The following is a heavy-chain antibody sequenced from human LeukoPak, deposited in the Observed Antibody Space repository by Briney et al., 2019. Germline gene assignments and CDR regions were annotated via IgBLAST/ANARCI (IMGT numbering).Heavy chain of an antibody. CDR2: IYYSGST. CDR1: GGSISSYY. J-gene: IGHJ4*02. D-gene: IGHD2-2*01. Sequence: PSETLSLTCTVSGGSISSYYWGWIRQPPGKGLEWIGSIYYSGSTYYNPSLKSRVTISVDTSKNQFSLKLSSVTAADTAVYYCARQYYSVVPAAPIDYWGQGTLVTASS. CDR3: ARQYYSVVPAAPIDY. V-gene: IGHV4-39*01.